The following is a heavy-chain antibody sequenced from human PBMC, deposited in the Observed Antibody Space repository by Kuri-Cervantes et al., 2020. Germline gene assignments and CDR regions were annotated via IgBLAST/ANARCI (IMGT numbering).Heavy chain of an antibody. CDR3: ARVTREWELRYFDY. J-gene: IGHJ4*02. V-gene: IGHV3-48*02. CDR2: ISSSSSTI. Sequence: GESLKISCAASGFTFSSYSMNWVRQAPGKGLEWVSYISSSSSTIYYADSVKGRFTISRDNAKNSLYLQMNSLRDEDTAVYYCARVTREWELRYFDYWGQGTLVTVSS. D-gene: IGHD1-26*01. CDR1: GFTFSSYS.